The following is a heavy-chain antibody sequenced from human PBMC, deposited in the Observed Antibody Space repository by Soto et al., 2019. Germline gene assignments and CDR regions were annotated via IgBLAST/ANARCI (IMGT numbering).Heavy chain of an antibody. CDR3: AKDHNWNPPGYYYYGMDV. J-gene: IGHJ6*02. D-gene: IGHD1-20*01. V-gene: IGHV3-30*18. Sequence: PGGSLRLSCAASGFTFSSYWMSWVRQAPGKGLEWVAVISYDGSNKYYADSVKGRFTISRDNSKNTLYLQMNSLRAEDTAVYYCAKDHNWNPPGYYYYGMDVWGQGTTVTVSS. CDR1: GFTFSSYW. CDR2: ISYDGSNK.